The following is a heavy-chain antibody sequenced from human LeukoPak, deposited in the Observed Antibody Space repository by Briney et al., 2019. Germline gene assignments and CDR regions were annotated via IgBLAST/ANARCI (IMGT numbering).Heavy chain of an antibody. Sequence: SETLSLTCAVYGGSFNNYYWSWIRQPPGTGLEWIGEINHSGSTKYNPSLKSRVTISVDTSKNQFSLKLTSVTAADTAVYYCARGTGFGVVFNYYQYYMDVWGKGTTVPVS. CDR3: ARGTGFGVVFNYYQYYMDV. CDR1: GGSFNNYY. D-gene: IGHD3-3*01. J-gene: IGHJ6*03. CDR2: INHSGST. V-gene: IGHV4-34*01.